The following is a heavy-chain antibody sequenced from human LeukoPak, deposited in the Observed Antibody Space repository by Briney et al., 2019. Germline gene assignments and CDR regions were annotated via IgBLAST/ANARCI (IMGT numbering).Heavy chain of an antibody. Sequence: SVKVSCKASGATFSSYAISWVRQAPGQGLEWMGRIIPIFGTANYAQKLQGRVTITTDESTSTAYMELSSLRSEDTAVYYCARVVVGASRGDFDYWGQGTLVTVSS. J-gene: IGHJ4*02. CDR1: GATFSSYA. CDR2: IIPIFGTA. CDR3: ARVVVGASRGDFDY. D-gene: IGHD1-26*01. V-gene: IGHV1-69*05.